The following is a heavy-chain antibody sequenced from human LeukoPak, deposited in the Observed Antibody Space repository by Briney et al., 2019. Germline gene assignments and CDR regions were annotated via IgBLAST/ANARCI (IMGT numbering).Heavy chain of an antibody. CDR2: IGVAGGNT. Sequence: SVKVSCKASGFTFSNSAIQWVRQARGQRLEWIGWIGVAGGNTNYAQTLQGRITITRDMSTNTAYMELTSLRSDDTAVYYCAAEIYGGNTDCCTFDFWGPGTPVTVSS. CDR1: GFTFSNSA. CDR3: AAEIYGGNTDCCTFDF. V-gene: IGHV1-58*02. J-gene: IGHJ3*01. D-gene: IGHD4-23*01.